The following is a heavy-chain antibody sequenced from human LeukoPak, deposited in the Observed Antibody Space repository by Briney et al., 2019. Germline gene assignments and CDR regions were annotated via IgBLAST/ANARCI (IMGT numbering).Heavy chain of an antibody. CDR1: GFTFSSYA. Sequence: PGGSLRLSCAASGFTFSSYAMHWARQAPGKGLEWVAVISYDGSNKYYADSVKGRFTISRDNSKNTLYLQMNSLRAEDTAVYYCAKDWPSRHYYDSSGSFFDYWGQGTLVTVSS. D-gene: IGHD3-22*01. CDR3: AKDWPSRHYYDSSGSFFDY. J-gene: IGHJ4*02. V-gene: IGHV3-30*04. CDR2: ISYDGSNK.